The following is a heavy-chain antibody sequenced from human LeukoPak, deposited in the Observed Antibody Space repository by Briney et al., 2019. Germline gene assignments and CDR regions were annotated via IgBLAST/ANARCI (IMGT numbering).Heavy chain of an antibody. V-gene: IGHV4-30-2*01. CDR3: ARVTSGSSD. D-gene: IGHD3-22*01. J-gene: IGHJ4*02. Sequence: PSETLSLTCAVSGGSISSGGYSWSWIRQPPGKGLEWIGYIYHSGSTYYNPSLKSRVTITVDRSKNQFSLKLSSVTAADTAVYYCARVTSGSSDWGQGTLVTVSS. CDR2: IYHSGST. CDR1: GGSISSGGYS.